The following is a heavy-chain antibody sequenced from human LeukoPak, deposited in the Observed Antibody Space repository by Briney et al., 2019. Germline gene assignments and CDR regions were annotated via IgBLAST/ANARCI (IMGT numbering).Heavy chain of an antibody. CDR3: ATHWPTETGYKYGMDV. CDR2: IYYSGST. Sequence: SETLSLTCTVSGDSISSYYWSWTRQPPGKGLDWIGSIYYSGSTFYNPSLKSRVTISVDTSKNQFSLKLSSVTAADTAVYYCATHWPTETGYKYGMDVWGQGTTVTVSS. V-gene: IGHV4-59*05. CDR1: GDSISSYY. J-gene: IGHJ6*02. D-gene: IGHD3-9*01.